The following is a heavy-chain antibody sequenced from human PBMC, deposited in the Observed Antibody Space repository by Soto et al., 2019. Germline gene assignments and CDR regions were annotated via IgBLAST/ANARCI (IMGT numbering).Heavy chain of an antibody. V-gene: IGHV1-18*01. CDR2: ISAYNGNT. J-gene: IGHJ3*02. CDR3: AGGFDWLRPYAFDI. D-gene: IGHD3-9*01. Sequence: ASVKVSCKASGYTFTSYGISWVRQAPGQGLEWMGWISAYNGNTNYAQKLQGRVTMTTDTSTSTAYMELSSLRSEDTAVYYCAGGFDWLRPYAFDIWGQGTMVTVSS. CDR1: GYTFTSYG.